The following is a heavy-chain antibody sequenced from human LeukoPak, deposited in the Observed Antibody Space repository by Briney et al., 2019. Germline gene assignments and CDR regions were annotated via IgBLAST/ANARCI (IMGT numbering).Heavy chain of an antibody. Sequence: SVTLCFQASGGTFSIDGISWLRQAPGQRLEWMGSIIPMVGTPNYAQKFQDRVTITTDESTSTVYMELSSLRSEDTALYYCARDYEGAFDVWGQGTVVTVSS. CDR1: GGTFSIDG. D-gene: IGHD3-22*01. CDR2: IIPMVGTP. V-gene: IGHV1-69*05. J-gene: IGHJ3*01. CDR3: ARDYEGAFDV.